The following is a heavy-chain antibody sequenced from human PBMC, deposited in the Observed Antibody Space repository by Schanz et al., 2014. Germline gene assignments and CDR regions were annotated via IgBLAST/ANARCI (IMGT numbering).Heavy chain of an antibody. D-gene: IGHD3-10*01. V-gene: IGHV3-7*04. CDR1: GFTFSNYA. Sequence: VQLVESGGGVVRPGGSLRLSCAGSGFTFSNYAIHWVRQAPGKGLEWVANIKQDGSEKYYVDSVKGRFTISRDNAKNSLYLQMNSLTAEDTAVYYCARGPIPIQGVPMDFWGQGTLVTVSS. J-gene: IGHJ4*02. CDR3: ARGPIPIQGVPMDF. CDR2: IKQDGSEK.